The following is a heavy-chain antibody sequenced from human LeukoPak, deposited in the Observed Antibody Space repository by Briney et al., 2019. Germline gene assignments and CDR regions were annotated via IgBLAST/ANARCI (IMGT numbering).Heavy chain of an antibody. CDR1: GYTFTTYW. V-gene: IGHV5-51*01. CDR3: ARIGGDTYYFGSASYPNWYFDL. CDR2: IYPDDSDT. D-gene: IGHD3-10*01. Sequence: HGESLKISCQASGYTFTTYWIGWVRQMPGKGLECVGIIYPDDSDTTYSPSFQGQVTISADKSFSTAYLQWSSLKASDTAIYYCARIGGDTYYFGSASYPNWYFDLWGRGTLVTVSS. J-gene: IGHJ2*01.